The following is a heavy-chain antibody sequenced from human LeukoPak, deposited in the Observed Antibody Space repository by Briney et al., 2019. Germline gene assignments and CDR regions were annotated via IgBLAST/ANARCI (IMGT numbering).Heavy chain of an antibody. CDR3: ARGLPRLGSSFDY. Sequence: PSETLSLTCAVYGGSFSGYYWSWIRQPPGKGLEWIGEINHSGSTNYNPSLKSRVTISVDTSKNQFSLKLSSVTAADTAVYYCARGLPRLGSSFDYWGQGTLVTVSS. V-gene: IGHV4-34*01. CDR1: GGSFSGYY. CDR2: INHSGST. J-gene: IGHJ4*02. D-gene: IGHD6-13*01.